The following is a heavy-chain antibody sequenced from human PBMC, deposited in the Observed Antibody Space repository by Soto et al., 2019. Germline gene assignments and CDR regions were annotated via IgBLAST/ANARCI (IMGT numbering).Heavy chain of an antibody. CDR3: AKTTHCSSTTCYGGVEY. Sequence: GASLTLSYGSSGFKFINYAKRLVPQSPGKGLEWVSTISGGGDNTHYADSVKGRFTTSRDNSKNALYLQMNSLRAEDTAVYYCAKTTHCSSTTCYGGVEYWGQGT. V-gene: IGHV3-23*01. CDR2: ISGGGDNT. D-gene: IGHD2-2*01. CDR1: GFKFINYA. J-gene: IGHJ4*02.